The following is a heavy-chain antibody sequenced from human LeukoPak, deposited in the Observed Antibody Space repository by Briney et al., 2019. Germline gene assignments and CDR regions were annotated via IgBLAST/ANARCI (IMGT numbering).Heavy chain of an antibody. CDR2: IKEDGSQK. V-gene: IGHV3-7*01. D-gene: IGHD2-2*02. Sequence: PGGSLRLSCAASGFTVSTYWMTWVRQAPGKGLEWVANIKEDGSQKYYVDSVKGRFTISRDNANNSLYLQMESLRAEDTAVYYCAIYTTTRGRLDPWGQGTLVTVSS. J-gene: IGHJ5*02. CDR1: GFTVSTYW. CDR3: AIYTTTRGRLDP.